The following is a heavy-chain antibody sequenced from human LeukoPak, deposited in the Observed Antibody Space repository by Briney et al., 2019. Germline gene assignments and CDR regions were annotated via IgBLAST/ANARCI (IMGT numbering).Heavy chain of an antibody. CDR1: GGPISRYY. V-gene: IGHV4-59*12. D-gene: IGHD3-22*01. Sequence: PSETLSLTCIVSGGPISRYYWSWLRQPPGKGLEWIGYIYSTGSTTYDPSLKSRVTISVDTSKNQFSLKLSSVTAADTAVYYCARVRSDSSGSLDYWGQGTLVTVSS. CDR3: ARVRSDSSGSLDY. CDR2: IYSTGST. J-gene: IGHJ4*02.